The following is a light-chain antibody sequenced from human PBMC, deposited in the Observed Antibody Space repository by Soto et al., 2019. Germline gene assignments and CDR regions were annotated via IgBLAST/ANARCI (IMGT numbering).Light chain of an antibody. CDR2: EVS. CDR1: SSDVGGYNY. Sequence: QSALTQPASVSGSPGQSITISCTGTSSDVGGYNYVSWYQQHPGKAPKLMIYEVSNRPSGVSNRFSGSKSGNTASLTISGRQAEDEADYDCSSYTSSSPYVFGTGTKVTVL. V-gene: IGLV2-14*01. J-gene: IGLJ1*01. CDR3: SSYTSSSPYV.